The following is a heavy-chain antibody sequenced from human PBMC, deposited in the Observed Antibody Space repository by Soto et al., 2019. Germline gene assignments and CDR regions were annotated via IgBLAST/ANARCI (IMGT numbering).Heavy chain of an antibody. D-gene: IGHD2-2*01. V-gene: IGHV1-2*02. CDR2: INPKSGGT. CDR1: GYTSTGYY. J-gene: IGHJ4*01. Sequence: ASVKVSCKAAGYTSTGYYMHKVGQPPGQGLEGMGWINPKSGGTNYAQKFQGRITMTRDTSISTAYMELSRLRSDDTAVYYCARDRGYCRINGCWNFDHWGHGTLVTVSS. CDR3: ARDRGYCRINGCWNFDH.